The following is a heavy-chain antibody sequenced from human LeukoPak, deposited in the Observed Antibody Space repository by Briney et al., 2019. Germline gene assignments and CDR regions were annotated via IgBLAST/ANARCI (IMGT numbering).Heavy chain of an antibody. J-gene: IGHJ3*02. Sequence: SETLSLTCSVSGGSISSYYWSWIRQPPGKGLEWIGYIYDSESTRYNPSLKSRVTISVDTSKNQFSLKVNSVTAADTAVYYCARELNDAFDIWGQGTMVTVSS. CDR1: GGSISSYY. V-gene: IGHV4-59*01. CDR3: ARELNDAFDI. CDR2: IYDSEST.